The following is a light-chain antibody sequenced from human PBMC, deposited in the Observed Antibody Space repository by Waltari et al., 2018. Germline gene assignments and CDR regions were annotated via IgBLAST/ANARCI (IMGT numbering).Light chain of an antibody. CDR2: DAA. CDR1: QSVNTY. V-gene: IGKV3-11*01. CDR3: QERSNWPGGS. J-gene: IGKJ4*01. Sequence: EIVLTQTPATLSLSPGESATLSCRASQSVNTYLAWYQRKPGQAPRLLIYDAANRTTDILARCVGSGSGTDFTLTISSLEAEDFAVEYCQERSNWPGGSFGGGTKVAIK.